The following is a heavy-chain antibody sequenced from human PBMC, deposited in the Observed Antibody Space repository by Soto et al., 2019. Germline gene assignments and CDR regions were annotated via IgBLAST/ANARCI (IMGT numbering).Heavy chain of an antibody. CDR1: GYTFTSYY. J-gene: IGHJ4*02. D-gene: IGHD1-1*01. V-gene: IGHV1-46*01. CDR3: AWKPKKLYYFDY. Sequence: QVQLVQSGAEVTKPGASVKVSCKASGYTFTSYYMHWVRQAPGQGLEWMGIINPSGGSTSYAQKSKGRVIMTRGMCTSTVYMELSRLRCEDTAVYYCAWKPKKLYYFDYWVQGTLVTVSS. CDR2: INPSGGST.